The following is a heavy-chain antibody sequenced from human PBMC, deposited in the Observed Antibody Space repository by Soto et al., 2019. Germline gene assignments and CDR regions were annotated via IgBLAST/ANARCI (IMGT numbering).Heavy chain of an antibody. D-gene: IGHD3-10*01. J-gene: IGHJ6*03. CDR3: TTGRGVITKSYYYYYMDV. V-gene: IGHV3-15*01. CDR2: IKSKTDGGTT. Sequence: GGSLRLSCAASGFTFSNAWMSWVRQAPGKGLEWVGRIKSKTDGGTTDYAAPVKGRFTISRDDSKNTLYLQMNSLKTEDTAVYYCTTGRGVITKSYYYYYMDVWGKGTTVTVSS. CDR1: GFTFSNAW.